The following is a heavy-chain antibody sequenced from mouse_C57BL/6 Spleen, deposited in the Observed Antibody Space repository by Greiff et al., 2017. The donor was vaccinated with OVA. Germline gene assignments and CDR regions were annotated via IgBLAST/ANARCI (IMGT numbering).Heavy chain of an antibody. J-gene: IGHJ3*01. CDR3: AGGNSNLLFAY. D-gene: IGHD2-5*01. CDR2: IDPSDSYT. CDR1: GYTFTSYW. V-gene: IGHV1-50*01. Sequence: QVQLQQPGAELVKPGASVKLSCKASGYTFTSYWMQWVKQRPGQGLEWIGEIDPSDSYTNYNHKFKGKATLTVDTSSSTAYMQLSSLTSEDSAVYYCAGGNSNLLFAYWGQGTLVTVSA.